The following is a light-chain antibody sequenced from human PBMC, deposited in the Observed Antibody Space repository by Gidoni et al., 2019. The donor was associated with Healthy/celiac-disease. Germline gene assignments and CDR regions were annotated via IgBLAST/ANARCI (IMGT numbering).Light chain of an antibody. V-gene: IGKV3-11*01. CDR3: QQRSNWPSLT. CDR2: DAS. CDR1: QSVSSY. Sequence: EIVLTQSPATLSLSPGERAPLSCRASQSVSSYLAWYQQKPGQTPRLLIYDASNSATGIPARFSGSGSGTDVTLTISSIEPEDFAVYYCQQRSNWPSLTFGGGTKVEIK. J-gene: IGKJ4*01.